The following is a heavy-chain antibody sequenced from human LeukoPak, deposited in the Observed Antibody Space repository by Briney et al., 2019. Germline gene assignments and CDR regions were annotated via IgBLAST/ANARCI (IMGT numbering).Heavy chain of an antibody. V-gene: IGHV3-23*01. J-gene: IGHJ5*02. CDR3: AKDQDRGYSYGSPWFDP. CDR2: ISGSGGST. Sequence: GSLRLSCAASGFTFSSYAMSWVRQAPGKGLEWVSAISGSGGSTYYADSVKGRFTISRDNSKNTLYLQMNSLRAEDTAVYYCAKDQDRGYSYGSPWFDPWGQGTLVTVSS. CDR1: GFTFSSYA. D-gene: IGHD5-18*01.